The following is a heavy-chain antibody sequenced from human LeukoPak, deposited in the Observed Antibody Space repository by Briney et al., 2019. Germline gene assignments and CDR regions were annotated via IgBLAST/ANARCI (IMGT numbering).Heavy chain of an antibody. D-gene: IGHD3-22*01. CDR1: GFTFSSYA. Sequence: GGSLRLSCAASGFTFSSYAMHWVRQAPGKGLEWVAVISYDGSDKYYADSVKGRFTISRDNSKNTLYLQMNSLRAEDTAVYYCARSYYEYYYDSSGYYRPYFDYWGQGTLVTVSS. CDR2: ISYDGSDK. J-gene: IGHJ4*02. V-gene: IGHV3-30*04. CDR3: ARSYYEYYYDSSGYYRPYFDY.